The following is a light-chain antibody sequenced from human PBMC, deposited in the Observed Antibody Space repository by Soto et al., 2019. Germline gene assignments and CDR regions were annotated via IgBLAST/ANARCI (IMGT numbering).Light chain of an antibody. CDR1: QSISSDY. CDR2: GAS. CDR3: QHYGNSPPSVT. V-gene: IGKV3-20*01. J-gene: IGKJ3*01. Sequence: EVVLTQSPDTLSLSPGERATLSCRASQSISSDYLVRYQQKPGQAPRLLIYGASSRATGIPDRFSGSGSGTDFALTINRLEPEDFAVYYCQHYGNSPPSVTFGPGTKVDIK.